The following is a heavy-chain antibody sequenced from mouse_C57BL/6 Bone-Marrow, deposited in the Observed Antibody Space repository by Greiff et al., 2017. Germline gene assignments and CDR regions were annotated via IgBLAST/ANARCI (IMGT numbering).Heavy chain of an antibody. J-gene: IGHJ2*01. CDR2: IHPSDSDT. D-gene: IGHD1-1*01. CDR1: GYTFTSYW. CDR3: AISVTTVVAHFDY. V-gene: IGHV1-74*01. Sequence: VQLQQPGAELVKPGASVKVSCKASGYTFTSYWMHWVKQRPGQGLEWIGRIHPSDSDTNYNQKFKGKATLTVDKSSSTAYMQLSSLTSEDSAVYYCAISVTTVVAHFDYWGQGTTLTVSS.